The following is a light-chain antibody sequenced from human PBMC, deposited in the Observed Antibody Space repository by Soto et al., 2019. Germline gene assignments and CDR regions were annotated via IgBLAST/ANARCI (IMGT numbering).Light chain of an antibody. Sequence: DIQMTQSPSTLSASIGDRVTITCRASQRISNWLAWYQQRPGKAPKVLIYDASSLESGVPSRFSGSGSGTEFTLTISCLQPDDFATYYCQQYKTYPFTFGPGTKVDF. CDR2: DAS. CDR1: QRISNW. J-gene: IGKJ3*01. CDR3: QQYKTYPFT. V-gene: IGKV1-5*01.